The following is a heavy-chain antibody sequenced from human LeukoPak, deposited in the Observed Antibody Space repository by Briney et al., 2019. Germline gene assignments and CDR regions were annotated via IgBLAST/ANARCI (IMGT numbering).Heavy chain of an antibody. CDR1: GYTPTAYY. D-gene: IGHD6-19*01. J-gene: IGHJ4*02. CDR3: AREPSGSGGFDY. CDR2: FHLNGDTT. V-gene: IGHV1-46*01. Sequence: GASVKVSCKTSGYTPTAYYMHWVRQAPGQALEWMGIFHLNGDTTSAQKFQGRVTMTRDMSTSTFYMDLSSLTSEDTAVYPCAREPSGSGGFDYWGPGTLVTVSA.